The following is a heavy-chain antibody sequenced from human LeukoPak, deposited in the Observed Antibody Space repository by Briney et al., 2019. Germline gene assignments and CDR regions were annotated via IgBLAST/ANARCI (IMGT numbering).Heavy chain of an antibody. CDR2: IYHSGST. V-gene: IGHV4-38-2*02. CDR1: GYSISSGYY. CDR3: ARLKGPQDNSDIAAAPNWFDP. Sequence: SETLSLTCTVSGYSISSGYYWGWIRQPPGKGLEWIGSIYHSGSTYYNPSLKSRVTISVDTSKNQFSLKLSSVTAADTAMYYCARLKGPQDNSDIAAAPNWFDPWGQGTLVTVSS. J-gene: IGHJ5*02. D-gene: IGHD6-13*01.